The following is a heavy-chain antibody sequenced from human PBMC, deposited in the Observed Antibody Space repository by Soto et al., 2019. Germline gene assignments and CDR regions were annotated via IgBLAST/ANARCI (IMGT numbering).Heavy chain of an antibody. Sequence: ASVKVSCKASGYTFTSYAMHWVRQAPGQRLEWMGWINAGNGNTKYSQKFQGRVTITRDTSASTAYMELSSLRSEDTAVYYCARGLNGYLHYFDFWGQGTPVTVAS. V-gene: IGHV1-3*01. CDR2: INAGNGNT. CDR1: GYTFTSYA. D-gene: IGHD5-18*01. J-gene: IGHJ4*02. CDR3: ARGLNGYLHYFDF.